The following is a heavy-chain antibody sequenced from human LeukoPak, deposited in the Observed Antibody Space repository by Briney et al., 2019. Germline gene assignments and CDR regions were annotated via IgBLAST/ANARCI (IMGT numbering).Heavy chain of an antibody. J-gene: IGHJ4*02. CDR2: IYTSGST. CDR1: GGSISSGSYY. Sequence: SETLSLTCTVSGGSISSGSYYWSWIRQPAGKGLEWIGRIYTSGSTNYNPSLKSRVTISVDTSKNQFSLKLSSVTAADTAVYYCARERYYYDSSGYFQHYYFDYWGQGTLVTVSS. CDR3: ARERYYYDSSGYFQHYYFDY. D-gene: IGHD3-22*01. V-gene: IGHV4-61*02.